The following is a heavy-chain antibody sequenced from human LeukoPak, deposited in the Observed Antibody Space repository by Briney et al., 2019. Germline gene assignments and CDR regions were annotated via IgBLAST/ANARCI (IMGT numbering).Heavy chain of an antibody. CDR1: GFTFSSYA. CDR3: AKAYYDILTGYYPPDY. Sequence: GGSLRLSCAASGFTFSSYAMSWVRHAPAKGLEWGSAISGSVGSTYYADSVKGRFTISRDNSKNTLYLQMNSLRAEATAVYYCAKAYYDILTGYYPPDYWGQGTLVTVS. J-gene: IGHJ4*02. V-gene: IGHV3-23*01. CDR2: ISGSVGST. D-gene: IGHD3-9*01.